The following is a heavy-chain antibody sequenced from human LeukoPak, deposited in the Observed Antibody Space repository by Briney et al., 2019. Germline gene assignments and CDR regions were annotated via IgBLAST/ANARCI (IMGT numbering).Heavy chain of an antibody. CDR1: GGTFSSYA. Sequence: SVKVSCKASGGTFSSYAISWVRPAPGQGLEWMGGVIPIFGTANYAQKFQGRVTITTDESTSTAYMELSSLRSEDTAVYYCARGGLAAPRQGKGDAFDIWGQGTMVTVSS. D-gene: IGHD3-10*01. CDR2: VIPIFGTA. V-gene: IGHV1-69*05. J-gene: IGHJ3*02. CDR3: ARGGLAAPRQGKGDAFDI.